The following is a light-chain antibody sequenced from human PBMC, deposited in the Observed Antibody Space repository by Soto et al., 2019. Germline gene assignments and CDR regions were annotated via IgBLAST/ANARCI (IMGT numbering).Light chain of an antibody. CDR3: QHYGTSAL. V-gene: IGKV3-20*01. J-gene: IGKJ3*01. CDR2: DAS. Sequence: EIVLTQSPGTLSLSPGERATLSCRASQSVSSSYLAWYQQKPGQAPMLLIYDASRATGIPDRFSGSGSGTDFTLTITRLEPEDFAVYYGQHYGTSALFGPGTKVDI. CDR1: QSVSSSY.